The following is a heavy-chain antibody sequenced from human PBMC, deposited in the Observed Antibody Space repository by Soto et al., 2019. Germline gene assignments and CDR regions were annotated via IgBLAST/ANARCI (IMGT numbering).Heavy chain of an antibody. CDR1: GGSISSGGYY. CDR3: ARATLPAPAILFDY. J-gene: IGHJ4*02. V-gene: IGHV4-31*03. D-gene: IGHD2-21*02. CDR2: IYYSGST. Sequence: SETLSLTCTVSGGSISSGGYYWSWIRQHPGKGLEWIGYIYYSGSTYYNPSLKSRVTISVDTSKNQFSLKLSSVTAADTAVYYCARATLPAPAILFDYWGQGTLVTVFS.